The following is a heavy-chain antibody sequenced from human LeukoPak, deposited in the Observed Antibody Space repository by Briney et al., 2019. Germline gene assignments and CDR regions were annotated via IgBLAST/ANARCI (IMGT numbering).Heavy chain of an antibody. CDR1: GFTFDEYA. J-gene: IGHJ4*02. D-gene: IGHD6-19*01. CDR3: AKGGGWFYYFDF. CDR2: IGWDSGGI. V-gene: IGHV3-9*01. Sequence: GRSLRLSCAASGFTFDEYAMHWVRQAPGKGLEWVSGIGWDSGGIGYADSVKGRFTISRDNAKKSLFLQMNSLRAEDTAFYYCAKGGGWFYYFDFWGQGSLVTVSS.